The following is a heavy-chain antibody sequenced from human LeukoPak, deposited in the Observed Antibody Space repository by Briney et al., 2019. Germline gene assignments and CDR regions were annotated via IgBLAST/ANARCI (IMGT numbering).Heavy chain of an antibody. J-gene: IGHJ5*02. D-gene: IGHD3-10*01. CDR3: ARGYWGLWFGELLQQPSNCFDP. CDR1: GLTFSTYW. CDR2: INKDGSQK. V-gene: IGHV3-7*05. Sequence: GESLRLSCSASGLTFSTYWMAWVRQAPGKGLEWVANINKDGSQKNYVDSVKGRFTISRDNAKTSVSLQMNSLRAEDTAVYYCARGYWGLWFGELLQQPSNCFDPWGQGTLVTVSS.